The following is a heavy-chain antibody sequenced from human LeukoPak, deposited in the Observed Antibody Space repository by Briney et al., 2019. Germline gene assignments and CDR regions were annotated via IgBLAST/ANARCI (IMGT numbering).Heavy chain of an antibody. CDR3: ARGLPKAVFGMVIED. J-gene: IGHJ1*01. V-gene: IGHV1-8*01. CDR2: MSPNSGNT. CDR1: GYTFTSYD. Sequence: ASVKVSCKASGYTFTSYDINWVRQASGQGLEWMGWMSPNSGNTGYSQNFQGRVTMTRDTSISTAYMELSSLMSEDTAVYYCARGLPKAVFGMVIEDWGQGTLVTVSS. D-gene: IGHD3-3*01.